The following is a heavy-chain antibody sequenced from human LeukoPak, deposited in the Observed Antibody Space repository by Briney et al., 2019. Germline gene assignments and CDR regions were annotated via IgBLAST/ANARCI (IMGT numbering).Heavy chain of an antibody. CDR1: GYAFTSYA. D-gene: IGHD3-3*01. CDR2: INTNTGNP. V-gene: IGHV7-4-1*02. CDR3: ARASWYDFWSGYLSYYGMDV. J-gene: IGHJ6*02. Sequence: ATLKVSCKASGYAFTSYAMNWVRQAPGQGLEWMGWINTNTGNPTYAQGFTGRFVFSLDTSVSTAYLQISSLKAEDTAVYYCARASWYDFWSGYLSYYGMDVWGQGTTVTVSS.